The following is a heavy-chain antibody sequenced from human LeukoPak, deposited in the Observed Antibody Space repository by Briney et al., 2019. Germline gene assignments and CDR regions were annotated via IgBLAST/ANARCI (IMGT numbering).Heavy chain of an antibody. D-gene: IGHD3-10*01. Sequence: QAGGSLRPSCAASGFTVSSNYMSWVRQAPGKGLEWVSVIYSGGSTYYADSVKGRFTISRDNSKNTLYLQMNSLRAEDTAVYYCARDLYGLDYWGQGTLVTVSS. J-gene: IGHJ4*02. CDR3: ARDLYGLDY. CDR1: GFTVSSNY. V-gene: IGHV3-66*02. CDR2: IYSGGST.